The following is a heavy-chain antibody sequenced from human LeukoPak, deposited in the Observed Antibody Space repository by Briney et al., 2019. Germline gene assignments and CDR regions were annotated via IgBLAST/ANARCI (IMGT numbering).Heavy chain of an antibody. CDR1: GITLSNYG. J-gene: IGHJ4*02. Sequence: PGGSLRLSCAVSGITLSNYGMNWVRQASGKGLEWVAGISGSAGGTNYADSVKGRFTISRDNPKNTLYLQMNSLRAEDTAVYFCAKRGVVIRVILVGFHKEAYYFDSWGQGALVTVSS. V-gene: IGHV3-23*01. D-gene: IGHD3-22*01. CDR2: ISGSAGGT. CDR3: AKRGVVIRVILVGFHKEAYYFDS.